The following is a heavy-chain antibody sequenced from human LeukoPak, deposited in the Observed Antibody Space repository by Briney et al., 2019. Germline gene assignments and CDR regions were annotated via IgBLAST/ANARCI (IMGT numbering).Heavy chain of an antibody. CDR1: GFTFGSYG. D-gene: IGHD3-22*01. CDR3: AIMHGYYDGSGYWVQ. V-gene: IGHV3-23*01. Sequence: TGGSLRLSCAASGFTFGSYGMSWVRQAPGKGLEWVSFISPSGDRTSNADSVEGRFTISRDNPRDTLYSQMNSLRDEDTAGYYCAIMHGYYDGSGYWVQWGQGTLVTVSS. CDR2: ISPSGDRT. J-gene: IGHJ4*02.